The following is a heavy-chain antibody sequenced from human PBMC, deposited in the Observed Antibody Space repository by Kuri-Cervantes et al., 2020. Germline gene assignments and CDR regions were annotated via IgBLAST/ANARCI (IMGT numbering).Heavy chain of an antibody. D-gene: IGHD3-9*01. J-gene: IGHJ3*02. CDR1: GFNLITYS. CDR3: AVLRYFDWFPGYSDAFAI. Sequence: GESLKISGLASGFNLITYSMGWVRQAPGKGLEWVAVIWYDGSNKYYADSVKGRFTISRDNSKNTLYRQMNSLRAEDTAVYYCAVLRYFDWFPGYSDAFAIWGQGTMVTVSS. V-gene: IGHV3-33*08. CDR2: IWYDGSNK.